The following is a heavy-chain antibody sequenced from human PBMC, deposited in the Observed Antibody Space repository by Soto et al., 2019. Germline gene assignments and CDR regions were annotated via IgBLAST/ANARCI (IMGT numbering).Heavy chain of an antibody. Sequence: XTLSLPGRVSGAYLSDFSWSCIRQPAGKGLEWIGRITINGNTQKNTSFKSRVTMSIDTSRKHFSLNLQSATAAYTDLYYCARETGENWTYEDHWGPGTLGTVSS. CDR3: ARETGENWTYEDH. V-gene: IGHV4-4*07. D-gene: IGHD1-7*01. J-gene: IGHJ4*02. CDR2: ITINGNT. CDR1: GAYLSDFS.